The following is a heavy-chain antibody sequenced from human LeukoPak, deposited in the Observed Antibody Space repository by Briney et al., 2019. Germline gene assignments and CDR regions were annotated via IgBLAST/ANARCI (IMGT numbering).Heavy chain of an antibody. CDR2: ISSSGSTI. Sequence: PGGSLRPSCAASGFTFSDYYMSWIRQAPGKGLEWVSYISSSGSTIYYADSVKGRFTISRDNAKNSLYLQMNSLRAEDTAVYYCAKVMAAARDAFDIWGQGTMVTVSS. V-gene: IGHV3-11*04. J-gene: IGHJ3*02. CDR3: AKVMAAARDAFDI. CDR1: GFTFSDYY. D-gene: IGHD2-8*01.